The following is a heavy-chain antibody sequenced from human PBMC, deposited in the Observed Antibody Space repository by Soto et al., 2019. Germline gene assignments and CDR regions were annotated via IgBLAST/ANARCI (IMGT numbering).Heavy chain of an antibody. CDR3: ARDPYSSSFGDPAGWFDP. Sequence: GGSLRLSCAASGFTFSSYWMHWVRQAPGKGLVWVSRINSDGSSTSYADSVKGRFTISRGNAKNTLYLQMNSLRAEDTAVYYCARDPYSSSFGDPAGWFDPWGQGTLVTVSS. D-gene: IGHD6-13*01. J-gene: IGHJ5*02. V-gene: IGHV3-74*01. CDR1: GFTFSSYW. CDR2: INSDGSST.